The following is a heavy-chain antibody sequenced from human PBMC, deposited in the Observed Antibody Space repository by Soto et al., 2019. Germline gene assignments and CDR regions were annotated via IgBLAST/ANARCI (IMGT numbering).Heavy chain of an antibody. D-gene: IGHD5-12*01. V-gene: IGHV4-59*01. CDR2: ISYSGTT. CDR1: GGSISVYY. Sequence: SETLSLTCTVSGGSISVYYWNWIRQSPGKGLEWIGYISYSGTTKYNPSLRSRVTISVDTSKNQFSLKLSSVTAEDTAVYYCAREWGGYNSEFDYWGQGTLVTVSS. J-gene: IGHJ4*02. CDR3: AREWGGYNSEFDY.